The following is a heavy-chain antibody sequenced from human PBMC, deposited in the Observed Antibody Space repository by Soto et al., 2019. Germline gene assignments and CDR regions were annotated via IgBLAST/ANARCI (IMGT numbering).Heavy chain of an antibody. CDR1: GYTFTGYY. CDR2: INPNSGGT. D-gene: IGHD4-4*01. CDR3: AREGRLQEYYYYGMDV. Sequence: GASVKVSCKASGYTFTGYYMHWVRQAPGQGLEWTGWINPNSGGTNYAQKFQGRVTMTRDTSISTAYMELSRLRSDDTAVYYCAREGRLQEYYYYGMDVWGQGTTVTVSS. J-gene: IGHJ6*02. V-gene: IGHV1-2*02.